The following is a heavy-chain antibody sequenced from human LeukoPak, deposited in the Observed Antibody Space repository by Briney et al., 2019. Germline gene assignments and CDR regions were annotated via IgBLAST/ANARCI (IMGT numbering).Heavy chain of an antibody. CDR1: GYTFTGYY. Sequence: ASVKVSCKASGYTFTGYYMHWVRQAPGQGLEWMGWINPNSDGTNYAQKFQGRVTMTRDTSISTAYMELSRLRSDDTAVYYCARDFGEMANNSGDYWGQGTLVTVSS. CDR2: INPNSDGT. J-gene: IGHJ4*02. D-gene: IGHD5-24*01. V-gene: IGHV1-2*02. CDR3: ARDFGEMANNSGDY.